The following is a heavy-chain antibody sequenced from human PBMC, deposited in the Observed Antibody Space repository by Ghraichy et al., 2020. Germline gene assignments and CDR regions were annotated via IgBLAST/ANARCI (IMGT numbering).Heavy chain of an antibody. CDR1: GFTFNNYV. CDR2: ITGSGGRT. D-gene: IGHD4-17*01. V-gene: IGHV3-23*01. Sequence: GGSLRLSCSASGFTFNNYVLVWVRQAPGKGLEWVSGITGSGGRTYYADSVKGRFTISRDNSKNTLYLQMNSLRAEDTAIYFCGKDPNGDFLGAFDFWGQGTVVTVSS. J-gene: IGHJ3*01. CDR3: GKDPNGDFLGAFDF.